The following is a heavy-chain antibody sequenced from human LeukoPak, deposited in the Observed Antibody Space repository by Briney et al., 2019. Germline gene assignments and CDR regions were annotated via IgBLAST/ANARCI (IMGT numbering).Heavy chain of an antibody. CDR3: TLRGYSRSSYSGY. Sequence: GGSLRLSCAASGFTFSGSDMHWVRQASGKGMEGVGRIRSTANSYATAYAASVKGRFAISRDDSKNTAYLQMNSLKTEDTAVYYCTLRGYSRSSYSGYWGQGTLVTVSS. V-gene: IGHV3-73*01. J-gene: IGHJ4*02. D-gene: IGHD6-6*01. CDR2: IRSTANSYAT. CDR1: GFTFSGSD.